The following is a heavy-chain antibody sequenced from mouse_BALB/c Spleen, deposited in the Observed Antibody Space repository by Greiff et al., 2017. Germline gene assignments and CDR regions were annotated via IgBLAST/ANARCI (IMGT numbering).Heavy chain of an antibody. J-gene: IGHJ2*01. CDR1: GYTFTSYY. CDR3: ARWSSYFDY. CDR2: INPSNGGT. V-gene: IGHV1S12*01. Sequence: QVQLQQSGPELVKPGASVRISCKASGYTFTSYYIHWVKQRPGQGLEWIGEINPSNGGTNFNEKFKSKATLTVDKSSSTAYMQLSSLTSEDSAVYFCARWSSYFDYWGQGTTLTVSS.